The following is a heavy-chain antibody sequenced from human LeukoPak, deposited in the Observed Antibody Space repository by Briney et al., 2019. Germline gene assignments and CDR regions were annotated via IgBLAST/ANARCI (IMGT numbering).Heavy chain of an antibody. J-gene: IGHJ4*02. Sequence: QPGGSLRLSCAASGFTFSSYWMHWIRHAPGKGLVWVSRIKRDGSSPAYADSVKGRFTISRDNAKNTLYLQMNSLRAEDTAVYCAKGDQPLLYGGAFDYWGQGTLVTVSS. D-gene: IGHD2-2*02. CDR2: IKRDGSSP. CDR3: KGDQPLLYGGAFDY. CDR1: GFTFSSYW. V-gene: IGHV3-74*01.